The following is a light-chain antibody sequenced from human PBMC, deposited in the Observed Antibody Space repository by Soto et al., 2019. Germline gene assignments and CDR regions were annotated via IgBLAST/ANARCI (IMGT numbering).Light chain of an antibody. J-gene: IGLJ2*01. V-gene: IGLV2-14*01. CDR2: DVS. CDR3: SSHTGSTVV. CDR1: SSDVGTYNY. Sequence: QSALTQPASVSGSPGQSITISCTGTSSDVGTYNYVSWYQQHPGKAPKLMIYDVSNRPSGVSNRLSGSKSGNTASLTISGLQAEDGADYYCSSHTGSTVVFGGGTKLTVL.